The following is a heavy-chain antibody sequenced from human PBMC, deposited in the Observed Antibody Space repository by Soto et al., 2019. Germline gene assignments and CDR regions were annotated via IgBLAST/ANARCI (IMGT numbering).Heavy chain of an antibody. D-gene: IGHD3-22*01. CDR3: AGYYYDSSDYDGIAV. CDR2: ISNSGSNT. Sequence: EVQLVESGGGLVQPGGSLRLSCAAFGFKISSYSMNWVRQAPGRGLEWVAYISNSGSNTLYADSVKGRFTVSRDTAKNEIYLLMTGVRDEDSGVSYCAGYYYDSSDYDGIAVWSHGTTVTVSS. V-gene: IGHV3-48*02. CDR1: GFKISSYS. J-gene: IGHJ6*02.